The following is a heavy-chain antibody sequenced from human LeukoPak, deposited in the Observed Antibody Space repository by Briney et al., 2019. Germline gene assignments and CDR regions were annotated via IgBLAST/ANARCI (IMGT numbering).Heavy chain of an antibody. J-gene: IGHJ6*03. CDR2: INPNSGGT. Sequence: ASVKVSCKASGYTFTGYYMHWVRQAPGQGLEWMGWINPNSGGTHYAQKFQGRVTMTRDTSISTAYMELSRLRSDDTAVYYCARDGDSSGWYHYYYYYMDVWGKGTTVTVSS. CDR3: ARDGDSSGWYHYYYYYMDV. CDR1: GYTFTGYY. D-gene: IGHD6-19*01. V-gene: IGHV1-2*02.